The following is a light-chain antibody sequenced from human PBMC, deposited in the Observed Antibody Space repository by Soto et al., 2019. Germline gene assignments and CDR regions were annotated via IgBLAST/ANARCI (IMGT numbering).Light chain of an antibody. Sequence: QSVLTQPPSASGTPGQSVTIPCTGTSSDVGDYNYVSWYQQHPGKAPKLVIYEVSRRPSGVPDRFSGSKSGNTASLTVSGLQAEDEADYYCSSNAGSNNLVFGEGTKLTVL. CDR3: SSNAGSNNLV. CDR2: EVS. V-gene: IGLV2-8*01. CDR1: SSDVGDYNY. J-gene: IGLJ2*01.